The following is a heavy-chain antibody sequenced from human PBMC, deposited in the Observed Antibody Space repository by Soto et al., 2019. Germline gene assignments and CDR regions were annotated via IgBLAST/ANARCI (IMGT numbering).Heavy chain of an antibody. J-gene: IGHJ4*02. Sequence: PGESLKISCKTSGYTFTNHWIGWVRQMPGKGLEWMGIIYPGGSDTRYSPSFQGQATISADTSISTAYLQWSSLKTSDTAMYYCASKEYKYVSSGYFYWGQGTQVTVSS. CDR2: IYPGGSDT. CDR3: ASKEYKYVSSGYFY. V-gene: IGHV5-51*01. CDR1: GYTFTNHW. D-gene: IGHD3-22*01.